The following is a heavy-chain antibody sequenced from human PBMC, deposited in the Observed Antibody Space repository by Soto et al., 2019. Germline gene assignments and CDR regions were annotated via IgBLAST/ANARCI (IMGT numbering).Heavy chain of an antibody. CDR2: ISGSGDST. V-gene: IGHV3-23*01. J-gene: IGHJ6*02. Sequence: GGSLRLSCAASGFTFSSYAMSWVRQAPGKGLEWVSGISGSGDSTYYADSVKGRFTISRDNSKNTLYLQMNSLRAEDTAVYYCAKDTYYNFWSGYAGMDVWGQGTTVTVSS. CDR1: GFTFSSYA. CDR3: AKDTYYNFWSGYAGMDV. D-gene: IGHD3-3*01.